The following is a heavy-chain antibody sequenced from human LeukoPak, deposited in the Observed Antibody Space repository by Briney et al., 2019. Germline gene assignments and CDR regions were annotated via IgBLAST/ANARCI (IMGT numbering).Heavy chain of an antibody. Sequence: PGGSLRLSCAASGFTFSDFEMNWARQAPGKGLEWVSYISSSGKTIYYADSVKGRFTISRDNAKNSLYLQMNSLRAEDTAVYYCARDQRTAGDFDYWGQGTLVTVSS. CDR2: ISSSGKTI. V-gene: IGHV3-48*03. D-gene: IGHD6-19*01. CDR1: GFTFSDFE. J-gene: IGHJ4*02. CDR3: ARDQRTAGDFDY.